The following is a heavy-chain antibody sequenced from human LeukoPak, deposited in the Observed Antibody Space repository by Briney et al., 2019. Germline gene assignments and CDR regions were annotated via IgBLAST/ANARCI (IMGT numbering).Heavy chain of an antibody. CDR3: ARQTGSGLFILP. Sequence: SETLSLTCTVSGVSISSSNSYWGWIRQPPGKGLEWIVSIYYSGNNYYNASLKSQVSISIDTSKNQFSLRLTSVTAADTAVYYCARQTGSGLFILPGGQGTLVTVSS. CDR2: IYYSGNN. J-gene: IGHJ4*02. CDR1: GVSISSSNSY. D-gene: IGHD3/OR15-3a*01. V-gene: IGHV4-39*01.